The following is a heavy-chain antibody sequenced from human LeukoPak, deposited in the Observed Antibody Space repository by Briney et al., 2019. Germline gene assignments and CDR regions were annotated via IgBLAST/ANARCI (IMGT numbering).Heavy chain of an antibody. CDR3: ARVDTVTENFDC. D-gene: IGHD4-17*01. V-gene: IGHV3-23*01. J-gene: IGHJ4*02. CDR1: GFTFSSYA. CDR2: ISGSGGST. Sequence: GGSLRLSCAASGFTFSSYAMNWVRQAPGKGLDWVSAISGSGGSTYYADSVEGRFTISRDNSKNTLYLQMNSLRAEDTAVYYCARVDTVTENFDCWGQGTLVTVSS.